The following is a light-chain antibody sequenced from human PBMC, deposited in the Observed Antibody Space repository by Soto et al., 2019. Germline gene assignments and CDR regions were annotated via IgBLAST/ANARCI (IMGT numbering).Light chain of an antibody. CDR1: SSNIGSNT. CDR2: RNN. CDR3: AAWDDSLNGPNWV. Sequence: QAVVTQPPSASGTPGQRVTISCSGSSSNIGSNTVNWYQQFPGTAPKLLIYRNNQRPSGVPDRFSGSKSGTSASLAISGLQSEDEADYYCAAWDDSLNGPNWVFGGGTKLTVL. V-gene: IGLV1-44*01. J-gene: IGLJ3*02.